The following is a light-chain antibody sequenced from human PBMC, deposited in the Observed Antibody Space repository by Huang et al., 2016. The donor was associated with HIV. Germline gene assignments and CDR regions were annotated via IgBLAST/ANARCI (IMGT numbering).Light chain of an antibody. CDR2: LGS. J-gene: IGKJ1*01. Sequence: DIVMTQSPFSLPVTPGEPASISCRSSKSLLHSNGYNYLNWYLQKPGQSPQLLIYLGSNRASGGPDRFSGSGSCTDFTLKISRVEAEDVGVYYCIQALQTPWTFGQGTKVEIK. CDR3: IQALQTPWT. V-gene: IGKV2-28*01. CDR1: KSLLHSNGYNY.